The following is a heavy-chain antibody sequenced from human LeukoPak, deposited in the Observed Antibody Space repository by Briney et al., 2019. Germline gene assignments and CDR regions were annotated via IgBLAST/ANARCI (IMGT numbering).Heavy chain of an antibody. Sequence: PGGSLRLSCAASGFTFDDYTMHWVRQAPGKGLEWVSLISWDGGSTYYADSVKGRFTISRDNSKNSLYLQMNSLRTEDTALYYCAKDIGLREGYNHKGFDYWGQGTLVTVSS. CDR1: GFTFDDYT. CDR2: ISWDGGST. V-gene: IGHV3-43*01. D-gene: IGHD5-24*01. CDR3: AKDIGLREGYNHKGFDY. J-gene: IGHJ4*02.